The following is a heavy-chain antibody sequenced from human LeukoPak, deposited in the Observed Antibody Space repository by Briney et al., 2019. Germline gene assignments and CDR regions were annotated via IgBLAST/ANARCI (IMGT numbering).Heavy chain of an antibody. Sequence: ASVKVSCKASGYTFTGHYMHWVRQAPGQGLEWMGWINPKNAGTNYAQKFQGRVTMTSDTSISTAYMELSRLRSDNTAVYYCARDLYGGTSATFDYWGQGTLVTVSS. CDR2: INPKNAGT. D-gene: IGHD4-23*01. CDR1: GYTFTGHY. CDR3: ARDLYGGTSATFDY. V-gene: IGHV1-2*02. J-gene: IGHJ4*02.